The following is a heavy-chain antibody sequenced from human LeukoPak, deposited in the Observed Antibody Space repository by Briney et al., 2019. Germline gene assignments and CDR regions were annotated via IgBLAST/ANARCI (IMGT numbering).Heavy chain of an antibody. CDR3: AKGRVIAVAGIGDY. Sequence: GGSLRLSCAASGFTFSSYAMSWVRQAPGKGLEWVSAISGSGGSTYYADSVKGRFTISRDDSKNTLYLQMNSLRAKDTAVYYCAKGRVIAVAGIGDYWGQGTLVTVSS. CDR1: GFTFSSYA. CDR2: ISGSGGST. D-gene: IGHD6-19*01. J-gene: IGHJ4*02. V-gene: IGHV3-23*01.